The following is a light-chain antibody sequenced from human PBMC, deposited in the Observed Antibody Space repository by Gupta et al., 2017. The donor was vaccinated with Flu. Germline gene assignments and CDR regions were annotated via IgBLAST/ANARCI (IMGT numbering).Light chain of an antibody. CDR2: EVN. J-gene: IGLJ2*01. Sequence: QSALTQPPSASGSPGQSVTISCTGTSSDVGGYNYVSWYQQHPGKAPKLIIYEVNKRPSGVPDRVSGSKSGNTAALTVSGLLAEDEADYYCCSYVGSKFFGGGTKLTVL. CDR1: SSDVGGYNY. V-gene: IGLV2-8*01. CDR3: CSYVGSKF.